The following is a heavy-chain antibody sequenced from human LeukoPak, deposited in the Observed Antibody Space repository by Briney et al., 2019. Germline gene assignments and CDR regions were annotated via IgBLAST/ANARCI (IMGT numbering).Heavy chain of an antibody. CDR3: ARVRIGQQLDKYYYYAMDV. CDR2: INPNSGGT. D-gene: IGHD6-13*01. Sequence: ASVKVSCKASGYIFTRYGISWVRQAPGQGLEWMGWINPNSGGTNYAQKFQGRVTMTTDTSISTAYMEVSRLRSDDTAVYYCARVRIGQQLDKYYYYAMDVWGQGTTVTVSS. V-gene: IGHV1-2*02. J-gene: IGHJ6*02. CDR1: GYIFTRYG.